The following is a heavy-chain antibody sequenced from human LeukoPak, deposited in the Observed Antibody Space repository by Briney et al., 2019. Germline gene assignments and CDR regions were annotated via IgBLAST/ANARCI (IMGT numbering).Heavy chain of an antibody. CDR2: IYYSGST. D-gene: IGHD6-13*01. J-gene: IGHJ4*02. V-gene: IGHV4-39*01. CDR3: ARQDGYSSSWYDY. CDR1: GGSISSYY. Sequence: PSETLSLTCTVSGGSISSYYWSWIRQPPGKGLEWIGSIYYSGSTYYNPSLKSRVTISVDTSKNQFSLKLSSVTAADTAVYYCARQDGYSSSWYDYWGQGTLVTVSS.